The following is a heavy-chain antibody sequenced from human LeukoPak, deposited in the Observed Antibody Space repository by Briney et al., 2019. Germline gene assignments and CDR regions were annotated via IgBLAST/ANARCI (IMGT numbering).Heavy chain of an antibody. CDR3: ARVVEWEPRGWFDP. J-gene: IGHJ5*02. CDR1: GGSISSGSYY. D-gene: IGHD1-26*01. Sequence: PSETLSLTCTVSGGSISSGSYYWSWIRQPAGKGLEWIGRIYTSGSTNYNPSLKSRVTISVDTSKNQFSLKLSSVTAADTAVYYCARVVEWEPRGWFDPWGQGTLVTVSS. CDR2: IYTSGST. V-gene: IGHV4-61*02.